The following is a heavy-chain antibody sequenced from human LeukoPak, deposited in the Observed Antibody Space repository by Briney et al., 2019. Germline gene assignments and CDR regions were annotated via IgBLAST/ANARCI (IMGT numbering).Heavy chain of an antibody. V-gene: IGHV3-23*01. J-gene: IGHJ5*02. CDR3: TKGSPGPFPGSYDNNWFDP. D-gene: IGHD3-10*01. CDR1: GFTFSSYA. CDR2: ISGSGGST. Sequence: GGSLRLSCAASGFTFSSYAMSWVRQAPGKGLEWVSAISGSGGSTYYPDSVKGRFTISRDNSKNTVYLQMNSLIAEDTAEYYCTKGSPGPFPGSYDNNWFDPWGQGTLVAVSS.